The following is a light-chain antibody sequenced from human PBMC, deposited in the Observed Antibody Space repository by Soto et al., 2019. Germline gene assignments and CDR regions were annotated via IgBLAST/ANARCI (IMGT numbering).Light chain of an antibody. J-gene: IGLJ1*01. CDR1: SSDVGGYNY. V-gene: IGLV2-14*01. Sequence: QSALTLPASVSGSPGQSITSSCTGTSSDVGGYNYVSWYQQHPGKAPKLMIYEVSNRPSGVSNRFSGSKSGNTASLTISGLQAEDEADYYCSSYTSSSTLEDVFGTGTKVTVL. CDR3: SSYTSSSTLEDV. CDR2: EVS.